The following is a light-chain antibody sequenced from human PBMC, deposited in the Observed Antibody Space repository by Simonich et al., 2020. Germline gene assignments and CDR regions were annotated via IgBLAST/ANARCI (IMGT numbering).Light chain of an antibody. J-gene: IGLJ2*01. CDR1: SSDVGGYNY. CDR3: SSYTSSSTLV. V-gene: IGLV2-14*01. Sequence: QSALTQPASVSGSPGQSIPISCTGTSSDVGGYNYVSWYQQHPGKAPKLMIYDVSKRPSGASNRFSGSKSGNTASLTISGLQAEDEADYYCSSYTSSSTLVFGGGTKLTVL. CDR2: DVS.